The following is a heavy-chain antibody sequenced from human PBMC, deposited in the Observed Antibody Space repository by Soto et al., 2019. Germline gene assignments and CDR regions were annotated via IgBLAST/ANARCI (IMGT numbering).Heavy chain of an antibody. D-gene: IGHD2-2*01. CDR3: AKYGGYCSSTSCYGSPIFGPGWEIEGAFDI. CDR1: GFTFSSYA. CDR2: ISGSGGST. V-gene: IGHV3-23*01. Sequence: HPGGSLRLSCAASGFTFSSYAMSWVRQAPGKGLEWVSAISGSGGSTYYADSVKGRFTISRDNSKNTLYLQMNSLRAEDTAVYYCAKYGGYCSSTSCYGSPIFGPGWEIEGAFDIWGQGTMVTVSS. J-gene: IGHJ3*02.